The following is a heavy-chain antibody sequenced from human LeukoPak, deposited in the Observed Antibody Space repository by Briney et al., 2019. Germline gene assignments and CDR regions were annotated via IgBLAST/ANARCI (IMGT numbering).Heavy chain of an antibody. D-gene: IGHD3-3*01. Sequence: GGSLRLSCAASGFTFSSYAMRWVRQAPGKGLEWVSAISGSGGSTYYADSVKGRFTISRDNSKNTLYLQMNSLRAEDTAVYYCAKSDFWSGYPTDYWGQGTLVTVSS. J-gene: IGHJ4*02. CDR2: ISGSGGST. V-gene: IGHV3-23*01. CDR3: AKSDFWSGYPTDY. CDR1: GFTFSSYA.